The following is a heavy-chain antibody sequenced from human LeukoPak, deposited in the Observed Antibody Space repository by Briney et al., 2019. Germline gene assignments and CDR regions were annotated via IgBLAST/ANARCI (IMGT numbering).Heavy chain of an antibody. J-gene: IGHJ4*02. CDR2: INAGNGNT. Sequence: ASVKVSCKASGYTFTTSAIHWVRQAPGQRLEWMGWINAGNGNTKYSQKFQGRVTITRDTSASTAYMELSSLRSEDTAVYYCARDGGYSYGYPLDYWGQGTLVTTSS. CDR3: ARDGGYSYGYPLDY. CDR1: GYTFTTSA. V-gene: IGHV1-3*01. D-gene: IGHD5-18*01.